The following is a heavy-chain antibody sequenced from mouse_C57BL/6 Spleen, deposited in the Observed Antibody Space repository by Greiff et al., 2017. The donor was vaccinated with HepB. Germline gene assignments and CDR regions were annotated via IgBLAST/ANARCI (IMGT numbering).Heavy chain of an antibody. CDR1: GYSITSGYY. CDR2: ISYDGSN. Sequence: ESGPGLVKPSQSLSLTCSVPGYSITSGYYWNWIRQFPGNKLEWMGYISYDGSNNYNPSLKNRISITRDTSKNQFFLKLNSVTTEDTATYYCARDRDYYGSKAWFAYWGQGTLVTVSA. CDR3: ARDRDYYGSKAWFAY. J-gene: IGHJ3*01. D-gene: IGHD1-1*01. V-gene: IGHV3-6*01.